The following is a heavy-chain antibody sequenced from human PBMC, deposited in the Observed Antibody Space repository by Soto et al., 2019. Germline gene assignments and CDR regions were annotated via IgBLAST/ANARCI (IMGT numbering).Heavy chain of an antibody. Sequence: QVQLVQSVAEVKKPGSSVKVSCKASGGTFGSYAITWVRRAPGQGLQWLGGIIPILNSPAYAQKFQARVVITADEITNTAYMELNSLRFDDTAVYYCAREAPYCTSATCPKFYDMDVWGQGTTFTVAS. CDR1: GGTFGSYA. CDR2: IIPILNSP. V-gene: IGHV1-69*01. CDR3: AREAPYCTSATCPKFYDMDV. J-gene: IGHJ6*02. D-gene: IGHD2-2*01.